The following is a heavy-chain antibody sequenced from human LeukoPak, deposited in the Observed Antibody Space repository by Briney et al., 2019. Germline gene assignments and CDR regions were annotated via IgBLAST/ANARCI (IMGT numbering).Heavy chain of an antibody. Sequence: PGGSLKLSCAASGFTFSGSAMHWVRQASGKGLEWVGRIRSKANNYATAYTASVKGRFTISRDDSKNTAYLQINSLKTEDTAVYYCTRQAGNSDSNGMDVWGQGTTVTVSS. V-gene: IGHV3-73*01. CDR1: GFTFSGSA. CDR2: IRSKANNYAT. D-gene: IGHD4-23*01. J-gene: IGHJ6*02. CDR3: TRQAGNSDSNGMDV.